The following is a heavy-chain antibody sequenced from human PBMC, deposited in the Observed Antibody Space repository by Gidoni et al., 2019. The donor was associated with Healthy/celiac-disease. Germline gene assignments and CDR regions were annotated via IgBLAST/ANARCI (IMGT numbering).Heavy chain of an antibody. CDR2: IYSGGIT. CDR1: GFTVSSHY. J-gene: IGHJ3*02. Sequence: GFTVSSHYISWVRQAPGKGLEWVSVIYSGGITYYADSVKGRFTISRHNSKNTLYLQMNSLRAEDTAVYYCAREVQAFDIWGQGTMVTVSS. CDR3: AREVQAFDI. V-gene: IGHV3-53*04.